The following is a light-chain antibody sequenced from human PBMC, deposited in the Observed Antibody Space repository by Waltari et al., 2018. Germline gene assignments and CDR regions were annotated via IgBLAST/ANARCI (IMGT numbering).Light chain of an antibody. J-gene: IGKJ4*02. CDR2: GAS. V-gene: IGKV3-20*01. CDR3: QNHERLPAV. CDR1: QSIGRY. Sequence: EIVLTQSPGTLSLSPGERATLSCRASQSIGRYLIWYQQKPGQAPRLLIYGASTRAAGIPDRFSGSGSGTDFSLTISRLEPEDFAVYYCQNHERLPAVFGR.